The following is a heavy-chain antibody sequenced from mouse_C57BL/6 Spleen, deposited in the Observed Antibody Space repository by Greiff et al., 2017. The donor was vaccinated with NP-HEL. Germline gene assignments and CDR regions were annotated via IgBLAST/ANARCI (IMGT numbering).Heavy chain of an antibody. V-gene: IGHV5-4*01. CDR2: ISDGGSYT. D-gene: IGHD1-1*01. CDR3: ARDGNYGSSYRYFDV. J-gene: IGHJ1*03. Sequence: EVKLMESGGGLVKPGGSLKLSCAASGFTFSSYAMSWVRQTPEKRLEWVATISDGGSYTYYPDNVKGRFTISRDNAKNNLYLQMSHLKSEDTAMYYCARDGNYGSSYRYFDVWGTGTTVTVSS. CDR1: GFTFSSYA.